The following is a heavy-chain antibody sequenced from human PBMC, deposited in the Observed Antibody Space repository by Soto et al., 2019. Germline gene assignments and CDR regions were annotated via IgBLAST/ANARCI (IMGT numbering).Heavy chain of an antibody. CDR2: MNPNSGNT. Sequence: QVQLVQSGAEVKKPGASVKVACKASGYSFTSYDINWVRQATGQGLEWMGWMNPNSGNTGYAQKFQGRVTMTRNTSISTAYMEMISLRSEATAVYYCAREAAAGLVYWGQGTLVTVSS. CDR3: AREAAAGLVY. D-gene: IGHD6-13*01. V-gene: IGHV1-8*01. CDR1: GYSFTSYD. J-gene: IGHJ4*02.